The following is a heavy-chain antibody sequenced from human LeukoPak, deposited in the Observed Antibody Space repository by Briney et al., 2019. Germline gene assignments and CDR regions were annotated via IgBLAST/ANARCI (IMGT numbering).Heavy chain of an antibody. CDR1: GFNFITAA. D-gene: IGHD5-24*01. V-gene: IGHV3-23*01. CDR2: IGSGGGST. CDR3: VKDIQLST. Sequence: GGSLRLSCAASGFNFITAAMTWVRQAPGKGLEWFSLIGSGGGSTYYADSVKGRFTISRDNFNHTLSLQMNSLRVEDTAIYYCVKDIQLSTWGLGTMVTVSS. J-gene: IGHJ3*01.